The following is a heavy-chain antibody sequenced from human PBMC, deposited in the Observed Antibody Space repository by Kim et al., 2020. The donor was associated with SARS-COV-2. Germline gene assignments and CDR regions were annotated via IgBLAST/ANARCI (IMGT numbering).Heavy chain of an antibody. CDR3: ARLNYYDSSGYYEFDY. V-gene: IGHV4-39*01. D-gene: IGHD3-22*01. J-gene: IGHJ4*02. Sequence: SLKRRVPISVDTSKNQFSLKLSSVTAADTAVYYCARLNYYDSSGYYEFDYWGQGTLVTVSS.